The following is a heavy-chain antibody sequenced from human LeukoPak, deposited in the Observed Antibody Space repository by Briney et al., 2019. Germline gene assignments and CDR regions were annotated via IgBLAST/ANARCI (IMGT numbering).Heavy chain of an antibody. D-gene: IGHD6-13*01. CDR3: TKDPGYSRSLDH. CDR2: ISGGGDT. V-gene: IGHV3-23*01. Sequence: PGGSLRLSCAGSGFTFSSYALSWVRQAPGKGLEWVSAISGGGDTYYGDSVKGRFTISRDNSKNTLYLQVNSLIAEDTAVYYCTKDPGYSRSLDHWGQRTLVTVSS. J-gene: IGHJ5*02. CDR1: GFTFSSYA.